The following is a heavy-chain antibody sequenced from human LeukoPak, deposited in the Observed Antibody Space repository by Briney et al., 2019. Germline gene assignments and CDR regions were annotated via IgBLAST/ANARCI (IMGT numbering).Heavy chain of an antibody. Sequence: GGSLRLSCAASGFTVSSNYMSWVRQAPGKGLEWVSVIYSGGSTYYADSVKGRFTISRDNSKNTLYLQMNSLRAEDTAVYYCARDLRKDYYGSGSYEGPWFDPWGQGTLVTVSS. CDR2: IYSGGST. V-gene: IGHV3-66*01. CDR3: ARDLRKDYYGSGSYEGPWFDP. J-gene: IGHJ5*02. CDR1: GFTVSSNY. D-gene: IGHD3-10*01.